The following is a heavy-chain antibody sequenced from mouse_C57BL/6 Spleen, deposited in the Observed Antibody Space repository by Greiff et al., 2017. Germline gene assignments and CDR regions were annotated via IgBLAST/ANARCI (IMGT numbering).Heavy chain of an antibody. CDR1: GFSLTSYG. V-gene: IGHV2-2*01. CDR3: ASGFYYCFDD. CDR2: ICRGGGT. Sequence: QVQLKESGPGLVQPSQCLSITCTVSGFSLTSYGVHWVRQSPGQGLEWLGVICRGGGTDYNAAFISRLGISKDNSTSKAFFKMNSRQSDDTAIYYCASGFYYCFDDWGQGTTLTVSS. J-gene: IGHJ2*01. D-gene: IGHD2-1*01.